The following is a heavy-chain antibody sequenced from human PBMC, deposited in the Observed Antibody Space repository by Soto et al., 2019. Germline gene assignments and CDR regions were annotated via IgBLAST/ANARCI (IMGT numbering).Heavy chain of an antibody. CDR2: ISAYNGNT. Sequence: ASVKVSCKASGYTFTSYGISWVRQAPGQGLEWMGWISAYNGNTNYAQKLQGRVTMTTDTSTSTAYMELRSLRSDDTAVYYCARDGGLGELFGNCFAPGGQGPLVTVSS. J-gene: IGHJ5*02. CDR1: GYTFTSYG. V-gene: IGHV1-18*01. CDR3: ARDGGLGELFGNCFAP. D-gene: IGHD3-16*01.